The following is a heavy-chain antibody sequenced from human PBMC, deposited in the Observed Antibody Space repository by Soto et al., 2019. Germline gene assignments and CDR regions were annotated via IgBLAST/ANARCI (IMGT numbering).Heavy chain of an antibody. V-gene: IGHV3-33*01. CDR2: ILNDASGH. CDR3: ARDDDYPDNGFDY. J-gene: IGHJ4*02. CDR1: GFTFSRHG. Sequence: QVPLVESGGGVVQPGTSLRLSCAASGFTFSRHGMHWVRQTPGKGLEWLAVILNDASGHWYADSVKGRFTISRDNFENTLYLQMNGLRLDDTAMYYCARDDDYPDNGFDYWGQGTLVTVSS. D-gene: IGHD4-17*01.